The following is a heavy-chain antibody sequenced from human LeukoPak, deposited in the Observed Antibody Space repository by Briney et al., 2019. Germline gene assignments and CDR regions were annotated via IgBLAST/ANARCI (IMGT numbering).Heavy chain of an antibody. Sequence: GRSLRLSCAASGFTFDDYAMHWVRQAPGKGLEWVSGISWNSDSIGYADSVKGRFTISRDNAKNSLYLQMNSLRAEDTALYYCAKDMEGSSQGYWGQGTLVTVSS. J-gene: IGHJ4*02. CDR1: GFTFDDYA. D-gene: IGHD6-6*01. CDR2: ISWNSDSI. CDR3: AKDMEGSSQGY. V-gene: IGHV3-9*01.